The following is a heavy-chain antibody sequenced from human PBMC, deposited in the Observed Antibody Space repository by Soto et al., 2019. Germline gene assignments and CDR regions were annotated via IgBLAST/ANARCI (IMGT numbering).Heavy chain of an antibody. CDR1: GASISSGDYY. J-gene: IGHJ6*02. CDR3: ARSYHYYDSSGYYYYYGMDV. CDR2: IYYSGST. D-gene: IGHD3-22*01. Sequence: SETLSLTCTVSGASISSGDYYWSWIRQPPGKGLEWIGYIYYSGSTYYNPSLKSRVTISVDTSKNQFSLKLSSVTAADTAVYYCARSYHYYDSSGYYYYYGMDVWGQGTTVTV. V-gene: IGHV4-30-4*01.